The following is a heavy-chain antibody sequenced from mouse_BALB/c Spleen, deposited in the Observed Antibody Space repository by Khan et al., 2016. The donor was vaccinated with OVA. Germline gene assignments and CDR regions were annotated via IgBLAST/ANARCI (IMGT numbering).Heavy chain of an antibody. D-gene: IGHD4-1*01. Sequence: EVELVESGGDLVKPGGSLRLSCAASGFTFSTYGMSWVRQPPDKRLEWVATINSDGYYTSYPDTVKGRFTISRNNAENTLYLQMSSLKSEDTAIYYCASHLTGSFAYWGQGTLVTVSA. CDR1: GFTFSTYG. CDR3: ASHLTGSFAY. J-gene: IGHJ3*01. V-gene: IGHV5-6*01. CDR2: INSDGYYT.